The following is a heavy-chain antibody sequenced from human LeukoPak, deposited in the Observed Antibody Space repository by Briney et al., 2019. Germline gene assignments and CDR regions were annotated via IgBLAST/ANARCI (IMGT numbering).Heavy chain of an antibody. J-gene: IGHJ4*02. V-gene: IGHV1-2*02. CDR1: GYTFTGYY. CDR3: ARVPRSYSSSWYPFDY. Sequence: ASVKVSCKASGYTFTGYYMHWVRQAPGQGLEWMGWINPNSGGTNYAQKFQGRVTMTRDTSISTAYMELSRLRSDDTAVYYCARVPRSYSSSWYPFDYWGQGTLVTVSS. CDR2: INPNSGGT. D-gene: IGHD6-13*01.